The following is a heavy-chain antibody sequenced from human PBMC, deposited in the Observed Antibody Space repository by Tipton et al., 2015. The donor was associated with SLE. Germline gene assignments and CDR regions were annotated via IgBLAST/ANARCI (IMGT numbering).Heavy chain of an antibody. D-gene: IGHD3-3*01. J-gene: IGHJ4*02. Sequence: TLSLTCTVSGGSISSYYWSWIRQPPGKGLEWIGDIYYSGSTNYNPSLKSRVTISVDTSKNQFSLKLSSVTAADTAVYYCAREHYDVWSGYFDYWGQGTLVTVSS. CDR3: AREHYDVWSGYFDY. V-gene: IGHV4-59*01. CDR2: IYYSGST. CDR1: GGSISSYY.